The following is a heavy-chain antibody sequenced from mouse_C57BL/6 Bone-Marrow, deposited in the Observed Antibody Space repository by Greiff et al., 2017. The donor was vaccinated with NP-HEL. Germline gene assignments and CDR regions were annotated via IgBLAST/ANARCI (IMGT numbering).Heavy chain of an antibody. CDR1: GYSITSYY. CDR2: ISYSGST. CDR3: ARSGIYGNSFDY. J-gene: IGHJ2*01. Sequence: EVKVEESGPGLAKPSQTLSLTCSVTGYSITSYYWNWIRKFPGKNLEYMGYISYSGSTYYNPSHKSRISITRDTTKNQYYLQLNSVTTEDTATYYCARSGIYGNSFDYWGQGTTLTVSS. V-gene: IGHV3-8*01. D-gene: IGHD2-1*01.